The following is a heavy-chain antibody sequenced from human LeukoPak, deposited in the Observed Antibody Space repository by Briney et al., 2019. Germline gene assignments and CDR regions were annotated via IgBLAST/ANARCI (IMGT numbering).Heavy chain of an antibody. CDR1: GFTFSDYW. V-gene: IGHV3-7*01. J-gene: IGHJ4*02. D-gene: IGHD2-8*02. Sequence: PGGSLRLSCAASGFTFSDYWMTWVRQAPGKGLEWVTNINQDGNDKYYVDSVKGRFTISRDNAKNSLYLQMNSRGVEDTGVYYCASDLYWWSDLGYWGQGTLVTVSS. CDR3: ASDLYWWSDLGY. CDR2: INQDGNDK.